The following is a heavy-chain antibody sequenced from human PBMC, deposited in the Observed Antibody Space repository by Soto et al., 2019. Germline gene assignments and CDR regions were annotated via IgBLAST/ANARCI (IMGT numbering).Heavy chain of an antibody. CDR1: GGSISSGGYY. J-gene: IGHJ5*02. Sequence: PSETLSLTCTVSGGSISSGGYYWSWIRQHPGKGLEWIGCIYYSGSTYYNPSLKSRVTISVDTSKNQFSLKLSSVTAADTAVYYGARSLVDTAMVGSVVENWFDPWGQGTLVTVSS. CDR3: ARSLVDTAMVGSVVENWFDP. CDR2: IYYSGST. D-gene: IGHD5-18*01. V-gene: IGHV4-31*03.